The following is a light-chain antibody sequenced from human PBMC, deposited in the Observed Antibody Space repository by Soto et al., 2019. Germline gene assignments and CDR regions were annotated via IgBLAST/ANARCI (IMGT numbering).Light chain of an antibody. CDR1: QSVSSY. J-gene: IGKJ1*01. V-gene: IGKV3-11*01. CDR2: EAS. CDR3: QQRSDWPWT. Sequence: EILLTQSPATLSLSPGERATLSCRASQSVSSYLAWYQQKPGQAPRLLMYEASNRATGIPARFSGGGSGTDFTLTISSLEPEDFEVYYCQQRSDWPWTFGQGTKVDIK.